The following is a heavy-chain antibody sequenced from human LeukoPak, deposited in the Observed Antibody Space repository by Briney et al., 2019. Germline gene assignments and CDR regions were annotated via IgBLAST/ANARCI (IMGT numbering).Heavy chain of an antibody. CDR1: GFTFTGYG. J-gene: IGHJ4*02. D-gene: IGHD5-24*01. CDR3: AKDLLLRQFVLDF. Sequence: GGSLRLSCAVSGFTFTGYGMHWVRQAPGRELEWVAFTLYDGSSQYYPDSLRGRFTISRDNSKNTLFLQMNNLTHDDTAVYYCAKDLLLRQFVLDFWGQGTPVTVSS. V-gene: IGHV3-30*02. CDR2: TLYDGSSQ.